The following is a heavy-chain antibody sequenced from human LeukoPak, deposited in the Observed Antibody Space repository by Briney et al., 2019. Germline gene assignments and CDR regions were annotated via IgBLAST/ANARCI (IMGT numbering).Heavy chain of an antibody. CDR3: ARDSSAYTRHFDY. Sequence: ASVKVSCKASGYIFVNFGISWVRQAPRQGLEWVGWISAYNGNTNYAQKFRGRVTMTTDTSTNTAYMELRKLGSDDTAMYFCARDSSAYTRHFDYWGQGSLVTVSS. J-gene: IGHJ4*02. D-gene: IGHD3-22*01. CDR1: GYIFVNFG. CDR2: ISAYNGNT. V-gene: IGHV1-18*01.